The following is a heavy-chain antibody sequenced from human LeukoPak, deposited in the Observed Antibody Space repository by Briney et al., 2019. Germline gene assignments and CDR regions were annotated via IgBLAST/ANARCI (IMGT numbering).Heavy chain of an antibody. CDR1: GGSISSGGYS. Sequence: SETLSLTCAVSGGSISSGGYSWNWIRQTPGKGLQWIGYIYYSGSTYYNASLKSRVTISVDTSKNQFSLKLSSVTAADTAVYYCASSFDWLLSEKKSNWFDPWGQGTLVTVSS. CDR3: ASSFDWLLSEKKSNWFDP. CDR2: IYYSGST. J-gene: IGHJ5*02. D-gene: IGHD3-9*01. V-gene: IGHV4-30-4*07.